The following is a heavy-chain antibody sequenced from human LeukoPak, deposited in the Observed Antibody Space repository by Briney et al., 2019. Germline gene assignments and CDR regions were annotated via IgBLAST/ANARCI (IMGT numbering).Heavy chain of an antibody. J-gene: IGHJ1*01. CDR3: ARGGVAAAGTYFQH. CDR1: RGTFSSYT. Sequence: ASVKVSCKASRGTFSSYTISWVRQAPGQGLEWMGRIIPILGIANYAQKFQGRVTITADKSTSTAYMELSSLRSEDTAVYYCARGGVAAAGTYFQHWGQGTLVTVSS. CDR2: IIPILGIA. D-gene: IGHD6-13*01. V-gene: IGHV1-69*02.